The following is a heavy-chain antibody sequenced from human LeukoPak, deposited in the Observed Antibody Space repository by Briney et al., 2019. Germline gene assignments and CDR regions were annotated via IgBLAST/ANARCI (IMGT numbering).Heavy chain of an antibody. CDR1: GFTFSSYG. V-gene: IGHV3-64*01. CDR3: SKSPSTGWYYFDN. J-gene: IGHJ4*02. Sequence: GGSLRLSCAASGFTFSSYGMHWVRQAPGKGLEYVSAINSNGGATYYANSLNDRFTISRDNSKNTLYLQMRSLRPEDSAVYYCSKSPSTGWYYFDNWGQGTLVAVSS. CDR2: INSNGGAT. D-gene: IGHD6-19*01.